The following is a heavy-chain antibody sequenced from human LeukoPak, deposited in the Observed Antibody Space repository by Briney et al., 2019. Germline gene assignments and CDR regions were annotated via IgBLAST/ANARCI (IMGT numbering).Heavy chain of an antibody. Sequence: GGSLRLSCAASGFTVSSNYMSWVRQAPGKGLEWVSVIYSDGSTRYAESVQGRFTISRGNSKNTLYLQMNSLRDEDTAVYYCARDRGAYCGGDCYLGFDYWGRGTLVTVSS. CDR3: ARDRGAYCGGDCYLGFDY. D-gene: IGHD2-21*02. V-gene: IGHV3-66*01. J-gene: IGHJ4*01. CDR1: GFTVSSNY. CDR2: IYSDGST.